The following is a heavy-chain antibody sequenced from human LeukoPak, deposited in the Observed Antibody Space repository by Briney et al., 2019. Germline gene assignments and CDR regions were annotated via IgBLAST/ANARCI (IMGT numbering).Heavy chain of an antibody. J-gene: IGHJ5*02. CDR3: ARGAPTGTENNWFDP. V-gene: IGHV1-8*03. CDR1: GYTFTSYD. Sequence: ASVKVSCKASGYTFTSYDINWVRQATGQGLEWMGWMNPNSGNTGYAQKFRGRVTITRNTSISTAYMELSSLRSEDTAVYYCARGAPTGTENNWFDPWGQGTLVTVSS. D-gene: IGHD1-1*01. CDR2: MNPNSGNT.